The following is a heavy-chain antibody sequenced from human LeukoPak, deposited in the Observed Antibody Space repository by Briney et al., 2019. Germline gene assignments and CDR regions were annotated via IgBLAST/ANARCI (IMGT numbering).Heavy chain of an antibody. V-gene: IGHV3-64D*06. J-gene: IGHJ4*02. D-gene: IGHD6-19*01. CDR3: VKRGSGWYYFDC. Sequence: PGGSLRLSCSAPGFTFSSYAVRWVRQAPGKGLEYVSAISSSGDNTYYADSVKGRFTISRDNSKNTLYLQMSSLRAEDTAVYYCVKRGSGWYYFDCWGQGTLVTVSS. CDR1: GFTFSSYA. CDR2: ISSSGDNT.